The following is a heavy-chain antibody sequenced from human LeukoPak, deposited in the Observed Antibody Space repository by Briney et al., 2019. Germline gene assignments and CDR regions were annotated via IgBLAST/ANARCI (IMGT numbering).Heavy chain of an antibody. CDR2: ISDSGGST. V-gene: IGHV3-23*01. CDR1: GFTFSSYA. J-gene: IGHJ3*02. D-gene: IGHD3-22*01. Sequence: QPGGSLRFSCAASGFTFSSYAMSWVRQAPGKGLEWVSAISDSGGSTYYADSVKGRFTISRDNSKNTLYLQMNSLRAEDTAVYYCARDRGSGYNDAFDIWGQGTMVTVSS. CDR3: ARDRGSGYNDAFDI.